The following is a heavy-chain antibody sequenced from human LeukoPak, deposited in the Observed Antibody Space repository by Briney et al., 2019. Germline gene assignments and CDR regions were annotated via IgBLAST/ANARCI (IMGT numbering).Heavy chain of an antibody. CDR2: IKQDGSEK. V-gene: IGHV3-7*01. J-gene: IGHJ4*02. CDR3: ARDCSGNTCYRAGY. CDR1: GFTFNNYW. D-gene: IGHD2-2*01. Sequence: GGSLRLSCAASGFTFNNYWMSWVRQAPGKGLEWVASIKQDGSEKYYVDSVKGRFTISRDDAKNSLYLQMNSLRSEDTAVYYCARDCSGNTCYRAGYWGQGTLVTVSS.